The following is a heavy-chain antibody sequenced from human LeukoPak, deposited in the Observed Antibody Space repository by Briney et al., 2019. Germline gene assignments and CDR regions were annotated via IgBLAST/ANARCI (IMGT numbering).Heavy chain of an antibody. D-gene: IGHD5-24*01. CDR1: GGSIGSYY. CDR3: ARIGPDGYTLDY. Sequence: SETLSLTCTVSGGSIGSYYWSWIRQPPGKGLEWIGYIYYSGSTTYNPSLKSRVTISADTSKNQFSLKLSSVTTTDTAVYYCARIGPDGYTLDYWGQGTLVTVSS. CDR2: IYYSGST. J-gene: IGHJ4*02. V-gene: IGHV4-59*01.